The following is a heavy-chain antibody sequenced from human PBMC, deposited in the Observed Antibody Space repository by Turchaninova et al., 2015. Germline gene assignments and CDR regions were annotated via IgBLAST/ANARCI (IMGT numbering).Heavy chain of an antibody. CDR3: ARDTGKYLSPLQFDY. Sequence: QVQLVQSGAEVKQTGAPVKVSCNASGYTFTSYGISGVGQAPGQGLEWMGWISAYNGKTNYAQKRQGRVTMTTDTSTSTAYMELRSLRSDDTAVYYCARDTGKYLSPLQFDYWGQGTLVTVSS. CDR1: GYTFTSYG. V-gene: IGHV1-18*04. CDR2: ISAYNGKT. J-gene: IGHJ4*02. D-gene: IGHD1-14*01.